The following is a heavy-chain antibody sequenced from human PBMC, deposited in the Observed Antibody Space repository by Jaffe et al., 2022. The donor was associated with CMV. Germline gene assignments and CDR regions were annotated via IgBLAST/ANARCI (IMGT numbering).Heavy chain of an antibody. V-gene: IGHV3-23*04. J-gene: IGHJ4*02. Sequence: EVQLVQSGGGLVQPGGSLRLSCATSGFSFSGYAMTWVRQAPGKGLEWVSAIGGSGATTYYADSVKGRFTISRDNSKKTVYLQMNSLRADDTAKYYCAKTRSWVAADFDYWGQGTLVTVSS. CDR1: GFSFSGYA. D-gene: IGHD6-19*01. CDR3: AKTRSWVAADFDY. CDR2: IGGSGATT.